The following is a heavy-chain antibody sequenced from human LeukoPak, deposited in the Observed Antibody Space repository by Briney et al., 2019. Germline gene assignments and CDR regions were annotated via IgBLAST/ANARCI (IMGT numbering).Heavy chain of an antibody. J-gene: IGHJ4*01. CDR1: GFTFSNYW. Sequence: PGGSLRLSCAASGFTFSNYWIHWVRQAPGKGLVWVSRINSDGSSTTYADSVKGRVTISRDNAKNTLYLQMNSLRAEDTAVYYCARPFRGDNVAPVRWGQGTVVTVSS. CDR3: ARPFRGDNVAPVR. D-gene: IGHD2-21*02. CDR2: INSDGSST. V-gene: IGHV3-74*01.